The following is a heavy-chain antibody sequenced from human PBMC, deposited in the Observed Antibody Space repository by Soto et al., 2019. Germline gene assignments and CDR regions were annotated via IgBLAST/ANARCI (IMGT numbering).Heavy chain of an antibody. CDR3: ARCPYYYDSSGYCFDS. CDR1: GGSISSGDYY. V-gene: IGHV4-30-4*01. J-gene: IGHJ4*02. D-gene: IGHD3-22*01. CDR2: IYYTGRT. Sequence: SETLSLTCTVSGGSISSGDYYWSWIRQPPGKGLEWIGYIYYTGRTYYNPSLKSRITISVDTSKNQFSLRLNSVTAADTAVYYCARCPYYYDSSGYCFDSWGQGTLVTVSS.